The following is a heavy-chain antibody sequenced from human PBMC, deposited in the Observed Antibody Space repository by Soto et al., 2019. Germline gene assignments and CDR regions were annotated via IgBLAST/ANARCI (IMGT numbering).Heavy chain of an antibody. CDR1: GYTFTSYY. J-gene: IGHJ6*02. CDR2: INPSGGST. V-gene: IGHV1-46*01. Sequence: ASVKVSCKASGYTFTSYYMHWVRQAPGQGLEWMGIINPSGGSTSYAQKFQGRVTITTETSTSTVYMELSSLRSEDTAVYYCARELAWWLEDGLDIWGQGTTVTVSS. D-gene: IGHD2-8*02. CDR3: ARELAWWLEDGLDI.